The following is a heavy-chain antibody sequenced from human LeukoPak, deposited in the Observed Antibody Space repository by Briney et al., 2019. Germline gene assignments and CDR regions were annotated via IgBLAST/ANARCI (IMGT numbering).Heavy chain of an antibody. V-gene: IGHV3-23*01. CDR3: AKAVLVGIVAYDAFDI. D-gene: IGHD5-12*01. J-gene: IGHJ3*02. CDR2: ITGTGGDT. Sequence: GGSLRLSCAASGFTFSTYVMIWVRQAPGKGLEWVSAITGTGGDTYYADSVKGRFTISRDNSKNTLYLQMNSLRAEDTAVYYCAKAVLVGIVAYDAFDIWGQGTMVTVSS. CDR1: GFTFSTYV.